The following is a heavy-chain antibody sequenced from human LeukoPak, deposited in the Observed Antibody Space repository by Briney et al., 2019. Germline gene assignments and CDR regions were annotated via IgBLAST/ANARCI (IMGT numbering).Heavy chain of an antibody. V-gene: IGHV3-30-3*01. CDR3: ARETGSPGAFDI. CDR1: GFTLSNHD. Sequence: PGGSLRLSCAASGFTLSNHDLHWVRQAPGQGLKWKTGISKDGSYKSYAGSVKGRFTISRDNPKNTLYLQMNSLRPEDTAVYYCARETGSPGAFDIWGQGTMVTVSS. J-gene: IGHJ3*02. D-gene: IGHD1-26*01. CDR2: ISKDGSYK.